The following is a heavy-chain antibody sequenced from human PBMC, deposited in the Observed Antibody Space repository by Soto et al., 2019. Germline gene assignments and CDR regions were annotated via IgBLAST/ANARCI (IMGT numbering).Heavy chain of an antibody. CDR2: ISAYNGNT. Sequence: VASVKVSCKASGYTFTSYGISWVRQAPGQGLEWMGWISAYNGNTNYAQKLQGRVTMTTDTSTSTVYMELSSLRSEDTAVYYCASRMTTVVMDAFDIWGQGTMVTVSS. J-gene: IGHJ3*02. CDR3: ASRMTTVVMDAFDI. CDR1: GYTFTSYG. D-gene: IGHD4-17*01. V-gene: IGHV1-18*01.